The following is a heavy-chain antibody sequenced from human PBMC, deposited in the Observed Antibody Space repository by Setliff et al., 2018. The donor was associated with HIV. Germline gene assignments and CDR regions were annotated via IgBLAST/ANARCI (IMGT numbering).Heavy chain of an antibody. J-gene: IGHJ6*03. Sequence: SETLSLTCIVSRGSISSTSHYWGWVRQSPGRRLEWIGSIYYSGRTYYNPSLKSRVTMSVDTSTNQFSLDLTSVTAADTAVYFCSGEIAPAARLPNVGGPPPPGYYHYMDVWGKGTTVTVSS. D-gene: IGHD2-8*01. CDR3: SGEIAPAARLPNVGGPPPPGYYHYMDV. V-gene: IGHV4-39*07. CDR2: IYYSGRT. CDR1: RGSISSTSHY.